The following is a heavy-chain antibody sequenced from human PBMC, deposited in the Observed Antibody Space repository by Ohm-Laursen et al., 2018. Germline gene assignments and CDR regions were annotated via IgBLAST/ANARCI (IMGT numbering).Heavy chain of an antibody. V-gene: IGHV3-30*18. CDR3: ANLVSYYDSSGYFRAY. Sequence: SSLRLSCTASGFTFSSYGMHWIRQAPGKGLEWVAVISYDGSNKYYADSVKGRFTISRDNSKNTLYLQMNSLRAEDTAVYYCANLVSYYDSSGYFRAYWGQGTLVTVSS. CDR2: ISYDGSNK. J-gene: IGHJ4*02. CDR1: GFTFSSYG. D-gene: IGHD3-22*01.